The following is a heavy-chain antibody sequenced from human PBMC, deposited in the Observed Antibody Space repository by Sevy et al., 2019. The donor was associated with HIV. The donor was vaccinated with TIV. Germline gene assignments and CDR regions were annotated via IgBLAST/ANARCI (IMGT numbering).Heavy chain of an antibody. CDR2: ISYDGRGK. D-gene: IGHD3-16*01. J-gene: IGHJ6*03. Sequence: GGSLRLSCAASGFTFSSYDMHWVRQAPGKGLEWVAVISYDGRGKHYSDSVKGRFTISRDKAKNALYLQMNSLRGEDAADFYCSAVALTFGGGPYEYHHFMDVWGRGTRVTVSS. CDR3: SAVALTFGGGPYEYHHFMDV. V-gene: IGHV3-30*03. CDR1: GFTFSSYD.